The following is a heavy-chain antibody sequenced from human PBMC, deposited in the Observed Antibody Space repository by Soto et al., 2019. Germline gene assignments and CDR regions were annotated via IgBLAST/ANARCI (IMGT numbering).Heavy chain of an antibody. J-gene: IGHJ6*02. CDR3: ARDSSITMVRGQSDYGMDV. Sequence: ASVKGSCKASGYTFTGYYMHWVRQAPGQGLEWMGIINPSGGSTSYAQKFQGRVTMTRDTSTSTVYMELSSLRSEDTAVYYCARDSSITMVRGQSDYGMDVWGQGTTVTVSS. D-gene: IGHD3-10*01. V-gene: IGHV1-46*03. CDR2: INPSGGST. CDR1: GYTFTGYY.